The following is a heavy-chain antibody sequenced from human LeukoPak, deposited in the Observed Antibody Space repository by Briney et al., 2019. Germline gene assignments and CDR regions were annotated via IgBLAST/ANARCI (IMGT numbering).Heavy chain of an antibody. J-gene: IGHJ6*03. CDR3: AREGGSPPGYYYYYMDV. V-gene: IGHV3-21*01. Sequence: GGSLRLSCAASGFTFSSYSMNWVRQAPGTGLEWVSSISSSSSYIYYADSVKGRFTISRDNAKNSLYLQMNSLRAEDTAVYYCAREGGSPPGYYYYYMDVWGKGTTVTVSS. CDR1: GFTFSSYS. CDR2: ISSSSSYI.